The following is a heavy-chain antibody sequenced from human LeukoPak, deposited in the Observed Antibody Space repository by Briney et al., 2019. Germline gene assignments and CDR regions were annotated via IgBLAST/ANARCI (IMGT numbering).Heavy chain of an antibody. J-gene: IGHJ4*02. D-gene: IGHD2-8*01. CDR3: ARDGYARGDY. CDR1: GFTFSSYS. V-gene: IGHV3-21*01. CDR2: ISSSSSYI. Sequence: GGSLRPSCAASGFTFSSYSMNWVRQAPGKGLEWVSSISSSSSYIYYADSVKGRFTTSRDNAKNSLYLQMNSLRAEDTAVYYCARDGYARGDYWGQGTLVTVSS.